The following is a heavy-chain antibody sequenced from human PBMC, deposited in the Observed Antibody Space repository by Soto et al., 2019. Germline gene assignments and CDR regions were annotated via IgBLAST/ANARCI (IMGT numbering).Heavy chain of an antibody. Sequence: QVQLVESGGGVVQPGRSLRLSCAASGFTFSSYGMHWVRQAPGKGLEWVAVISYDGSNKYYADSVKGRFTISRDNSKNTLFLQMNSLRAEDTAVYHCAKDRGYNYRLGMDVWGQGTTVTVSS. CDR2: ISYDGSNK. D-gene: IGHD5-18*01. CDR1: GFTFSSYG. J-gene: IGHJ6*02. V-gene: IGHV3-30*18. CDR3: AKDRGYNYRLGMDV.